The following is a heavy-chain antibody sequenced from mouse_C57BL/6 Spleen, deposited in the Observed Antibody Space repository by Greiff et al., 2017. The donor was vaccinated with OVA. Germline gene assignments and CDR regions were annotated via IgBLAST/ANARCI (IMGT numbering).Heavy chain of an antibody. Sequence: VQLQQSGAELVKPGASVKISCKASGYAFSSYWMNWVKQRPGKGLEWIGQIYPGDGDTNYNGKFKGKATLTADKSSSTAYMQLSSLTSEDSAVYYCARDYYGNLGYFDVWGTGTTVTVSS. CDR2: IYPGDGDT. D-gene: IGHD2-1*01. J-gene: IGHJ1*03. CDR3: ARDYYGNLGYFDV. CDR1: GYAFSSYW. V-gene: IGHV1-80*01.